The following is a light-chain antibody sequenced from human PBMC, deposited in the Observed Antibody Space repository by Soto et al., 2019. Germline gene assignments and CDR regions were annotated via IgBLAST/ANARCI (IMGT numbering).Light chain of an antibody. CDR2: DES. CDR3: QQYGRLPLS. J-gene: IGKJ5*01. Sequence: EIVLTQSPGTLSLSPGERATLSCRASQSVSSSYLAWYQQKPGQAPRLLIFDESTRATGIPDRFSGSGSGTDFTLTISRLEPEDFAVYYCQQYGRLPLSFGGGTRLEIK. V-gene: IGKV3-20*01. CDR1: QSVSSSY.